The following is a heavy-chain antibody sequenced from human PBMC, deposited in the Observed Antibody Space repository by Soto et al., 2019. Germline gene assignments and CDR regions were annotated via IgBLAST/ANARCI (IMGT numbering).Heavy chain of an antibody. CDR3: AKDRGIAAAGPSLFDY. V-gene: IGHV3-23*01. D-gene: IGHD6-13*01. J-gene: IGHJ4*02. CDR1: GFTFSSYA. Sequence: TGGSLRLSCAASGFTFSSYAMSWVRQAPGKGLEWVSAISGSGGSTYYADSVKGRFTISRDNSKNTLYLQMNSLRAEDTAVYYCAKDRGIAAAGPSLFDYWGQGTLVTVSS. CDR2: ISGSGGST.